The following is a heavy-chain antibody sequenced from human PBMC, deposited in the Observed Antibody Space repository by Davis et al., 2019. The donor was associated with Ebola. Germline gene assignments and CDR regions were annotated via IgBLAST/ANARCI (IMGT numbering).Heavy chain of an antibody. CDR1: GGSISSSNW. CDR2: INHSGST. V-gene: IGHV4-4*02. Sequence: PSETLSLTCAVSGGSISSSNWWSWVRQPPGKGLEWIGEINHSGSTNYNPSLKSRVTISVDTSKNQFSLKLSSVTAADTAVYYCARVGGLIDYWGQGTLVTVSS. CDR3: ARVGGLIDY. D-gene: IGHD4-23*01. J-gene: IGHJ4*02.